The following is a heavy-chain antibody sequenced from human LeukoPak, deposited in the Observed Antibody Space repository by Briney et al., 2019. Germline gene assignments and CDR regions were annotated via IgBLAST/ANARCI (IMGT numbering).Heavy chain of an antibody. J-gene: IGHJ5*02. CDR1: GYTFTSYD. D-gene: IGHD3-22*01. V-gene: IGHV1-8*01. Sequence: ASVKVSCKAPGYTFTSYDINWVPRGPGQGLECMGWMKPKSGNTGSAQKSQSSVTMTRNTIISTAYVELSSLRSEDTAVYYFARGLDIGWLSAKWLGPCGQGTLGTGSS. CDR2: MKPKSGNT. CDR3: ARGLDIGWLSAKWLGP.